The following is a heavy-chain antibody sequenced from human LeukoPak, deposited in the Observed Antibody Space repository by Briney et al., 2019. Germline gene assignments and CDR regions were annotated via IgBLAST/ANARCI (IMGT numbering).Heavy chain of an antibody. D-gene: IGHD3-3*01. V-gene: IGHV3-21*01. CDR2: ISSSSSYI. CDR1: GFTFSSYS. CDR3: ARDPSITIFFYYYYGMDV. J-gene: IGHJ6*02. Sequence: PGGSLRLSCAASGFTFSSYSMNWVRQAPGKGLEWVSSISSSSSYIYYADSVKGRFTISRDNAKNSLYLQMNSLRAEDTAVYYCARDPSITIFFYYYYGMDVWGQGTTVTVSS.